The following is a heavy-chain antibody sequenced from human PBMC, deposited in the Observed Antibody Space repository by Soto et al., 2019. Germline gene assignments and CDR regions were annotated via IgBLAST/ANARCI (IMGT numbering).Heavy chain of an antibody. J-gene: IGHJ4*02. CDR2: IYYSGTT. CDR1: GGSINSGGYY. D-gene: IGHD3-22*01. CDR3: ARTDSSGYYVAY. Sequence: QVQLQESGPGLVKPSQTLSLTCTVSGGSINSGGYYWSWIRQHPGKGLEWIGYIYYSGTTYYNPSLKSRVTISLDTSENQFSLKLSSVTAADTAVYYCARTDSSGYYVAYWGQGTLVTVSS. V-gene: IGHV4-31*03.